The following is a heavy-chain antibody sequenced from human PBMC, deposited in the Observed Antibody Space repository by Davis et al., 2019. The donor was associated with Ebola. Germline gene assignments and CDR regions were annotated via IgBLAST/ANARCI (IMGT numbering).Heavy chain of an antibody. V-gene: IGHV3-30-3*01. D-gene: IGHD2-2*01. CDR1: GFTFSSYA. Sequence: GGSLRLSCAASGFTFSSYAMSWVRQAPGKGLEWVAVISYDGSNKYYADSVKGRFTISRDNSKNTLYLQMNSLRAEDTAVYYCARDGFLVVVVPAATDYGMDVWGQGTTVTVSS. CDR2: ISYDGSNK. J-gene: IGHJ6*02. CDR3: ARDGFLVVVVPAATDYGMDV.